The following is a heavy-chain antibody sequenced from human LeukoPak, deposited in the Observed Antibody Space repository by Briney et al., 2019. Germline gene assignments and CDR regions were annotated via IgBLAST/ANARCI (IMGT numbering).Heavy chain of an antibody. CDR1: GGTISSYY. CDR2: IYYSGST. D-gene: IGHD6-6*01. CDR3: ARHKEYSSSPSFDY. V-gene: IGHV4-59*08. Sequence: PSETLSLTCTVSGGTISSYYWSWIRQPPGQGWEWIGNIYYSGSTNYNPSLKSRVTISVDTSKNQFSLKLSSVTAADTAVYYCARHKEYSSSPSFDYWGQGTLVTVSS. J-gene: IGHJ4*02.